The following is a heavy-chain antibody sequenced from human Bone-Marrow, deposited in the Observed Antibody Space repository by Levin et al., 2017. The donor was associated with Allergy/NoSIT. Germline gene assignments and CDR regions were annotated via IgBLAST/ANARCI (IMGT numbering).Heavy chain of an antibody. Sequence: SGPTLVKPTQTLTLTCTFSGFSLSTSGVGVGWIRQPPGKALEWLALIYWNDDKRYSPSLKSRLTITKDTSKNQVVLTMTNMDPVDTATYYCAHSCADILTGNRGAFDIWGQGTMVTVSS. D-gene: IGHD3-9*01. CDR1: GFSLSTSGVG. J-gene: IGHJ3*02. CDR2: IYWNDDK. CDR3: AHSCADILTGNRGAFDI. V-gene: IGHV2-5*01.